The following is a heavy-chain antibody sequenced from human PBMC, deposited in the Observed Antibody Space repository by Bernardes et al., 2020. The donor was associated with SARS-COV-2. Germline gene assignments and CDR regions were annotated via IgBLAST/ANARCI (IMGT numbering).Heavy chain of an antibody. CDR1: GFTFSSYG. CDR3: AKGFADILTGYFDY. CDR2: ISYDGSNK. Sequence: GWSLRLSCAASGFTFSSYGMHWVRQAPGKGLEWVAVISYDGSNKYYADSVKGRFTISRDNSKNTLYLQMNSLRAEDTAVYYCAKGFADILTGYFDYWGQGTLVTVSS. V-gene: IGHV3-30*18. D-gene: IGHD3-9*01. J-gene: IGHJ4*02.